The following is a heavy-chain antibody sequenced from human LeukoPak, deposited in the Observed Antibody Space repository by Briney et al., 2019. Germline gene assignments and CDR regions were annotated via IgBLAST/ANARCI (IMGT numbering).Heavy chain of an antibody. J-gene: IGHJ4*02. CDR3: ARPHYPDQGGYYSGSYYFDY. Sequence: GGSLRLSCAASGFAFGGYAMSWVRQAPGKGLEWVASIAGSGNFAYYAESVKGRFTISRDNSQSTVFLQGSGLRAEDTALYFCARPHYPDQGGYYSGSYYFDYWGQGALVTVSS. V-gene: IGHV3-23*01. CDR1: GFAFGGYA. CDR2: IAGSGNFA. D-gene: IGHD3-22*01.